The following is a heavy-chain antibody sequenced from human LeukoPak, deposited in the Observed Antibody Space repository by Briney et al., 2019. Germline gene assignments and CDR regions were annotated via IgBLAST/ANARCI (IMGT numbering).Heavy chain of an antibody. D-gene: IGHD3-10*01. Sequence: PGGSLRLSCAASGFTFSSYSMNWVRQPPGKGLEWIGEIYQSGSTNYNPSLKSRVAISVDKSKNQFSLRLTSVTAADTAVYFCAREGSYYYGSGRRHYFDYWGQGTLVTVSS. V-gene: IGHV4-4*01. J-gene: IGHJ4*02. CDR1: GFTFSSYSM. CDR2: IYQSGST. CDR3: AREGSYYYGSGRRHYFDY.